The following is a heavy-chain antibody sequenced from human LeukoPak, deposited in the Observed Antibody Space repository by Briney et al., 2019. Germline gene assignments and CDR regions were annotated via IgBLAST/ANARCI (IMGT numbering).Heavy chain of an antibody. Sequence: GGSLRLSCAASGFSFSDYYMSWIRQAPGKGLEWVSYISSTGTTIYYADSVKGRFTISRDNAKNSLYLQMNSLRAEDTAVYYCARDQPDYYDSSGYYYGRYFDYWGQGTLATVSS. CDR1: GFSFSDYY. CDR3: ARDQPDYYDSSGYYYGRYFDY. V-gene: IGHV3-11*01. CDR2: ISSTGTTI. D-gene: IGHD3-22*01. J-gene: IGHJ4*02.